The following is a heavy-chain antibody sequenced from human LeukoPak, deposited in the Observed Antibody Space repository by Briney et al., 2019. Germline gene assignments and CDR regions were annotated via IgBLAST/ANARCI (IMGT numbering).Heavy chain of an antibody. CDR1: DGSTSGYF. CDR2: TYYSGST. Sequence: SETLSLTCTVSDGSTSGYFWTWVRQPPGKGLEWIGNTYYSGSTNYNPSLKSRVTISVDTSKNQFYLKVTSVTVADTAVYYCARRGGTYWYFDLWGRGTLVTVSS. CDR3: ARRGGTYWYFDL. D-gene: IGHD1-1*01. J-gene: IGHJ2*01. V-gene: IGHV4-59*01.